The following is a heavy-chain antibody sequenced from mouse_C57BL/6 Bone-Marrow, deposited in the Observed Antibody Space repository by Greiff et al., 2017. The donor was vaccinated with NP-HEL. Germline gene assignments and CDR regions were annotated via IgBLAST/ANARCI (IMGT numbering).Heavy chain of an antibody. CDR3: AREGVYYGSPFAY. V-gene: IGHV3-6*01. Sequence: EVKLQESGPGLVKPSQSLSLTCSVTGYSITSGYYWNWIRQFPGNKLEWMAYISYDGSNNYNPTIKNRITITRDKSKNQFFLKLTSVTTEDAATFYCAREGVYYGSPFAYWGQGTLVTVSA. J-gene: IGHJ3*01. CDR2: ISYDGSN. CDR1: GYSITSGYY. D-gene: IGHD1-1*01.